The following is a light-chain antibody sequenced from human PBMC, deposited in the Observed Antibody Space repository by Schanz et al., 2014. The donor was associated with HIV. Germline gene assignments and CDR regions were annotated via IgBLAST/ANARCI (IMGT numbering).Light chain of an antibody. J-gene: IGLJ3*02. CDR1: SSNIGNNF. Sequence: QSVLTQPPSVSAAPGQKVTISCSGSSSNIGNNFVSWYQHLPGTAPKLLIYDNNKRPSGVPDRFSGSKSGNTASLTVSGLQAEDEADYYCSSYAGSNILWLFGGGTKLTVL. V-gene: IGLV1-51*01. CDR2: DNN. CDR3: SSYAGSNILWL.